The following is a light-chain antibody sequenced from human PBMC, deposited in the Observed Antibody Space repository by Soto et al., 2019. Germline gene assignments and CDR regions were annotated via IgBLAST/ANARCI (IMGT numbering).Light chain of an antibody. Sequence: QSVLTQPASVSGSPGQSITTSCTGTSSDVGGHNYVSWYQQHPGKAPKLMIYEVSNRPPGVSNRSSGSKSGNTASPTISGLQAEDEADYYCSSYTSSSLGVFGTGTKVTVL. CDR3: SSYTSSSLGV. J-gene: IGLJ1*01. V-gene: IGLV2-14*01. CDR2: EVS. CDR1: SSDVGGHNY.